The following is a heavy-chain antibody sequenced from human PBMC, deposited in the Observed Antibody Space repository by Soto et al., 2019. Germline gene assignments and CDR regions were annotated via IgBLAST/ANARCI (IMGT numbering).Heavy chain of an antibody. V-gene: IGHV3-23*01. CDR2: ISGDGTGT. CDR1: GLTFSSYG. CDR3: AKDPNGDYVGAFDD. Sequence: EAQLLESGGGLIRPGGSLRLSCAGSGLTFSSYGLTWVRLAQGKGLEWVSSISGDGTGTYYADSVKGRFTISRDNSKNMMYLQMNSLRAEDTAIYHCAKDPNGDYVGAFDDWGQGTLVTVSS. J-gene: IGHJ4*02. D-gene: IGHD2-21*02.